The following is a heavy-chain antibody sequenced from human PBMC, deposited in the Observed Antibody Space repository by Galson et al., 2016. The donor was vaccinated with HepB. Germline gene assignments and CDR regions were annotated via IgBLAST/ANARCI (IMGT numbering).Heavy chain of an antibody. CDR3: VRVESMFSSESSGYYEGFDY. Sequence: SVKVSCKASGYTFTGYYIHWVRQAPGQGLEWMGRINPNSGVTNSAQKFQGRVTMTRDTSISTVYMELSRLRSDDTAVYYCVRVESMFSSESSGYYEGFDYWGQGTLVTVSS. CDR1: GYTFTGYY. D-gene: IGHD3-22*01. V-gene: IGHV1-2*06. CDR2: INPNSGVT. J-gene: IGHJ4*02.